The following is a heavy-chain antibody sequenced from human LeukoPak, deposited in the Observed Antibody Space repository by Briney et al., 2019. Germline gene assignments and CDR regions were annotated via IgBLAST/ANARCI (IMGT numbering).Heavy chain of an antibody. CDR2: TNWNSNAI. CDR3: VRANRRGGFDY. Sequence: PGRSLRLSCTASGFTFDDYAMHWVRQAPGKGLEWVSSTNWNSNAIGYADSVRGRFTISRDNAKNSLYMQLNSLRPEDTALYYCVRANRRGGFDYWGQGTLVTVSS. J-gene: IGHJ4*02. CDR1: GFTFDDYA. V-gene: IGHV3-9*01. D-gene: IGHD3-10*01.